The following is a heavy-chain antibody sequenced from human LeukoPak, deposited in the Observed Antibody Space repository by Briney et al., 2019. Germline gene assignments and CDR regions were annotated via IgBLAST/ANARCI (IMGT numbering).Heavy chain of an antibody. CDR3: ARLGPIRGGLDY. CDR1: GGSISSSSYY. Sequence: SETLSLTCTVSGGSISSSSYYWGWIRQPPGKGLEWIGSIYYGGSTYYNPSLKSRVTISVDTSKNQFSLKLSSVTAADTAVYYCARLGPIRGGLDYWGQGTLVTVSS. V-gene: IGHV4-39*01. D-gene: IGHD3-16*01. CDR2: IYYGGST. J-gene: IGHJ4*02.